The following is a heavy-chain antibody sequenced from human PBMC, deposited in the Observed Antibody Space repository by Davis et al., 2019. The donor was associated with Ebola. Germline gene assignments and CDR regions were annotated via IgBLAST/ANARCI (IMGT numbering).Heavy chain of an antibody. V-gene: IGHV6-1*01. CDR2: TYYRSKWHN. CDR1: GDSVSANSVA. Sequence: HSQTLSLTCAISGDSVSANSVAWNWIRQSPSKGLEWLGRTYYRSKWHNDYAVSVKSRMTINPDTSKNQISLQLKSVSPEDTAVYYCARSDFDGFDIWGQGTMVTVSS. CDR3: ARSDFDGFDI. D-gene: IGHD3-3*01. J-gene: IGHJ3*02.